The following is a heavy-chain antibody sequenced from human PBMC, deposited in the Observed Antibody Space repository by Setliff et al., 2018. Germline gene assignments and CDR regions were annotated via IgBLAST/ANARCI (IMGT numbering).Heavy chain of an antibody. CDR2: INPSGGST. Sequence: ASVKVSCKASGYTFTSYYMHWVRQAPGQGLEWMGIINPSGGSTSYAQKFQGRVTMTRDTSTSTVYMELSSLRSEDTAVYYCARYGGFGELSSGNWYFDLWGRGTLVTVSS. D-gene: IGHD3-10*01. V-gene: IGHV1-46*01. CDR1: GYTFTSYY. CDR3: ARYGGFGELSSGNWYFDL. J-gene: IGHJ2*01.